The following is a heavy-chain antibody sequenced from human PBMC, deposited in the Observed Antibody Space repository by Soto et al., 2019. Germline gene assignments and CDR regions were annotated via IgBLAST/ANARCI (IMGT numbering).Heavy chain of an antibody. D-gene: IGHD5-18*01. CDR1: GFTFSSYG. J-gene: IGHJ1*01. CDR3: AKDRPGPKSTRVDTAEYFQH. Sequence: GGSLRLSCAASGFTFSSYGMHWVRQAPGKGLEWVAVISYDGSNKYYADSVKGRFTISRDNSKNTLYLQMNSLRAEDTAVYYCAKDRPGPKSTRVDTAEYFQHWGQGTLVTVSS. V-gene: IGHV3-30*18. CDR2: ISYDGSNK.